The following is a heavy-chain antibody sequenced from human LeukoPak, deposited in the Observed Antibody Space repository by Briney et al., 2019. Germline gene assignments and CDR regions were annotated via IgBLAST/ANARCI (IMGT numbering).Heavy chain of an antibody. D-gene: IGHD5-12*01. Sequence: GGSLRLSCAASGFTFSSYWMSWVRQAPGKGLEWVANIKQDGSEKYYVDSVKGRFTISRDNSKNTVHLQMNNVRAEDTAVYYCAKDGAWLRFDDWGQGTLVTVS. J-gene: IGHJ4*02. CDR1: GFTFSSYW. CDR3: AKDGAWLRFDD. CDR2: IKQDGSEK. V-gene: IGHV3-7*03.